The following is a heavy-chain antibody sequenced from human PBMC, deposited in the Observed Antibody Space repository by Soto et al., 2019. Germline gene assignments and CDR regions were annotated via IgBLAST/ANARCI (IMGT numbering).Heavy chain of an antibody. D-gene: IGHD3-22*01. CDR2: IYKGGSI. Sequence: SEALSLTCRVSGGSISNDYWTWIRQPPGKGLEWIGYIYKGGSINYNPSLKSRVTISVDTSNNQFSLKLSSVTAADTAVYYCARAYYDRSGYAVDPWGQGTLVTVSS. CDR1: GGSISNDY. CDR3: ARAYYDRSGYAVDP. V-gene: IGHV4-4*09. J-gene: IGHJ5*02.